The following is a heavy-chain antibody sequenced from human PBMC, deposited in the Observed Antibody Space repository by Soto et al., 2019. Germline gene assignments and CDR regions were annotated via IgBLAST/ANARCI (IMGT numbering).Heavy chain of an antibody. CDR2: ISHSGST. V-gene: IGHV4-38-2*01. D-gene: IGHD6-6*01. Sequence: PSETLSLTCAVSGYSISSDYYWGWIRQPPGKGLEWIGSISHSGSTYYNPSLKSRVTISIDTSKNQFSLNLSSVAAADTAVYYCASRRKLALYYFDYWGQGTLVTVSS. CDR1: GYSISSDYY. J-gene: IGHJ4*02. CDR3: ASRRKLALYYFDY.